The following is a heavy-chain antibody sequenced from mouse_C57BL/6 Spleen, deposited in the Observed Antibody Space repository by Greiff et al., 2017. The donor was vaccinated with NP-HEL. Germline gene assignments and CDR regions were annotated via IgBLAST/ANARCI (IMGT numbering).Heavy chain of an antibody. J-gene: IGHJ1*03. CDR3: AKGSLYWYFDV. Sequence: EVNVVESGGGLVQPGGSLKLSCAASGFTFSDYYMYWVRQTPEKRLEWVAYISNGGGSTYYPDTVKGRFTISRDNAKNTLYLQMSRLKSEDTAMYYCAKGSLYWYFDVWGTGTTVTVSS. CDR2: ISNGGGST. V-gene: IGHV5-12*01. CDR1: GFTFSDYY.